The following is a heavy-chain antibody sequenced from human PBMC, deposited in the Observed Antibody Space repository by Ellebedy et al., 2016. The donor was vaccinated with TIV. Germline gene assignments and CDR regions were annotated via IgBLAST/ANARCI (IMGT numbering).Heavy chain of an antibody. CDR2: IYYSGST. Sequence: MPSETLSLTCTVSGGSISSYYWSWIRQPPGKGLEWSGYIYYSGSTNYNPSLKSRVTISVDTSKNQFSLKLSSVTAADTAVYYCARHITVTTLLEFDYWGQGTLVTVSS. V-gene: IGHV4-59*08. D-gene: IGHD4-17*01. CDR3: ARHITVTTLLEFDY. J-gene: IGHJ4*02. CDR1: GGSISSYY.